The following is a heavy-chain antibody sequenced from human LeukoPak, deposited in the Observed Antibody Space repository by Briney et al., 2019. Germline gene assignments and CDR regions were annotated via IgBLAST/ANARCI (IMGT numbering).Heavy chain of an antibody. V-gene: IGHV1-18*01. CDR2: ISAYNGNT. J-gene: IGHJ4*02. CDR3: ARVVITFGGVIVTEDY. Sequence: GASVKVSCKASGYTFTSYGISWVRQAPGQGLEWMGWISAYNGNTNYAQKLQGRVTMTTDTSTSTAYMELRSLRSDDTAVYYCARVVITFGGVIVTEDYWGQGTLVTVSS. D-gene: IGHD3-16*02. CDR1: GYTFTSYG.